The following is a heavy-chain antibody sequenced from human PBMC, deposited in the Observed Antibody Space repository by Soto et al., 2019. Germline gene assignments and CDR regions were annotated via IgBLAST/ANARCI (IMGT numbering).Heavy chain of an antibody. J-gene: IGHJ4*02. Sequence: EVQLVESGGGLVKPGGSLRLSCAASGFTFSSYSMNWVRQAPGKGLEWVSSISSSSSYIYYADSVKGRFTISRDNAKNSLYLQMNSLRAEDTAVYYCARDREDYYGSGPVWGQGTLVTVSS. V-gene: IGHV3-21*01. D-gene: IGHD3-10*01. CDR1: GFTFSSYS. CDR2: ISSSSSYI. CDR3: ARDREDYYGSGPV.